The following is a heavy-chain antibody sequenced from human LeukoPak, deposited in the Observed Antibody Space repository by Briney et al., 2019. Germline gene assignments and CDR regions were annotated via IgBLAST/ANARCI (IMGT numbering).Heavy chain of an antibody. Sequence: SEALSLTCTVSGGSISSGDYYWSWIRQPPGKGLEWIGYIYYSGSTYYNPSLKSRVTISVDTSKNQFSLKLSSVTAADTAVYYCAREGVGATGVDPWGQGTLVTVSS. J-gene: IGHJ5*02. CDR1: GGSISSGDYY. D-gene: IGHD1-26*01. CDR2: IYYSGST. V-gene: IGHV4-30-4*01. CDR3: AREGVGATGVDP.